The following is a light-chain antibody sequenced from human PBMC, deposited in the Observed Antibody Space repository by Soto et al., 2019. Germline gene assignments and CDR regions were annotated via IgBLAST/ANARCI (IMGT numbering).Light chain of an antibody. J-gene: IGKJ4*02. CDR3: HHFRTPPT. V-gene: IGKV3-20*01. CDR2: GAS. CDR1: QSLSSVY. Sequence: EIVLTQSPGTLSLSPGERATLSCRASQSLSSVYLSWYQHKPGQAPRLLFFGASSRATGIPDRFSGSGSGTDITRTIARLEPEDFAVYYCHHFRTPPTFGGGTKVEIK.